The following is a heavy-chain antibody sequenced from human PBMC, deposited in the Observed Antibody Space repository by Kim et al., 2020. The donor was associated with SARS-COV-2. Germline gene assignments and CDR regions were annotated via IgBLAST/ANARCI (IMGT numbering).Heavy chain of an antibody. CDR3: ARDQAGYNWNLLTHDY. D-gene: IGHD1-20*01. Sequence: VKGRFTISRDNAKNSLYRQMNSLRAEDTAVYYCARDQAGYNWNLLTHDYWGQGTLVTVSS. J-gene: IGHJ4*02. V-gene: IGHV3-21*01.